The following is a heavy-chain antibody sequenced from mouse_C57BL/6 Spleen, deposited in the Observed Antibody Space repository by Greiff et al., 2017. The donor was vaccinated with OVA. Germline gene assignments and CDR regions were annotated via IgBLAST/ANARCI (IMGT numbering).Heavy chain of an antibody. D-gene: IGHD2-1*01. CDR3: SRDGNYDAMDY. CDR2: ISSGSSTI. Sequence: EVMLVESGGGLVKPGGSLKLSCAASGFTFSDYGMHWVRQAPEKGLEWVAYISSGSSTIYYADTVKGQFTISRDNAKNTLFLQMTSLRSEDTAMYYCSRDGNYDAMDYWGQGTSVTVSS. V-gene: IGHV5-17*01. J-gene: IGHJ4*01. CDR1: GFTFSDYG.